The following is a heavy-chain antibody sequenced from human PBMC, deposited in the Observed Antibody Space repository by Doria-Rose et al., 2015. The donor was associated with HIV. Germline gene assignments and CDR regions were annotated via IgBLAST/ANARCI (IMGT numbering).Heavy chain of an antibody. V-gene: IGHV2-26*01. Sequence: QITLKESGPVLVKPTETLTLTCTVSGVSLSSPGMGVSWIRQPPGKALEWLANTFSDDERSYKTSLKSRLTISRGTSKSQVVLTMIDMDPVDTATYYCARIKSSGWYHKYYFDFWGQGTLVIVSA. D-gene: IGHD6-13*01. CDR1: GVSLSSPGMG. J-gene: IGHJ4*02. CDR2: TFSDDER. CDR3: ARIKSSGWYHKYYFDF.